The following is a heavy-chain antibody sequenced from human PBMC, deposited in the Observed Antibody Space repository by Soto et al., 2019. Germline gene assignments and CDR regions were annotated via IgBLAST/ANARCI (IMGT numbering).Heavy chain of an antibody. J-gene: IGHJ4*02. Sequence: GGSLRLSCAASGFTFSNAWMSWVRQAPGKGLEWVGRIKSKTDGGTTDYAAPVKGRFTISRDDSKNTLYLQMNSLKTEDTAVYYCNTEELTAGSYSNVDYWGQGTLVTVSS. CDR2: IKSKTDGGTT. D-gene: IGHD3-10*01. CDR3: NTEELTAGSYSNVDY. CDR1: GFTFSNAW. V-gene: IGHV3-15*01.